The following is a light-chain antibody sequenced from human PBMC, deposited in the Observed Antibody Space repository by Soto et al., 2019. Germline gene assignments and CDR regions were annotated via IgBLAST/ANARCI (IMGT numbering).Light chain of an antibody. Sequence: EIVMTQSPGTLSLSPGERATLSCRSTQSISSSYLAWYQQKPGQAPRLVIYGASSRATGIPDRFSGSGSRTDFTLTISRLEPEDFAVYYCQYYGTSFTFGGGTKGEIK. V-gene: IGKV3-20*01. CDR3: QYYGTSFT. CDR1: QSISSSY. J-gene: IGKJ4*01. CDR2: GAS.